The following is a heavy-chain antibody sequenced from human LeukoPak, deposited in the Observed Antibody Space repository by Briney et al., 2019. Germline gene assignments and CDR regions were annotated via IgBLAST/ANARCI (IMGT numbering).Heavy chain of an antibody. CDR3: ARGEGTAMPDHL. J-gene: IGHJ2*01. D-gene: IGHD5-18*01. Sequence: GGSLRLSCAASGFTFSSYEMNWVRQAPGKGLEWVSYISSSGSTIYYADSVKGRFTISRDNARNSLYLQMNSLRAEDTAVHYCARGEGTAMPDHLWGRGTLVTVSS. CDR2: ISSSGSTI. CDR1: GFTFSSYE. V-gene: IGHV3-48*03.